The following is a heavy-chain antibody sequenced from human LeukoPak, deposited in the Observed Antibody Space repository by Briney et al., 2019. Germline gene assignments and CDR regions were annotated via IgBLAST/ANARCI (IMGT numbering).Heavy chain of an antibody. D-gene: IGHD2-15*01. V-gene: IGHV4-59*02. CDR1: GDSVSSSY. Sequence: PSETLSLTCTVSGDSVSSSYWSWVRQPPGKGLEWLAYIYYTGVTNHNPSLKSRVTISLDMSRNQVSLKLLSVTAADTAVYYCTKNAGRGRPSDLWGQGTLVTVSS. J-gene: IGHJ5*02. CDR3: TKNAGRGRPSDL. CDR2: IYYTGVT.